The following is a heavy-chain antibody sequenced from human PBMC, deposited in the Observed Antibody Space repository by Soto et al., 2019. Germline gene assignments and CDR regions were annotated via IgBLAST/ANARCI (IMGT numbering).Heavy chain of an antibody. J-gene: IGHJ6*03. Sequence: QVQLVQSGAEVKKPGASVTVSCRSSGDTFTDYYMHWVRQAPGQGLEWMGWINPNSGVTKYAQKFQGWVTMTRDTSIRTVYMQLSRLRSDDTAVYYCSRESGGATSNLDYYYFYMAVWGTGTTVTVSS. D-gene: IGHD5-12*01. V-gene: IGHV1-2*04. CDR1: GDTFTDYY. CDR2: INPNSGVT. CDR3: SRESGGATSNLDYYYFYMAV.